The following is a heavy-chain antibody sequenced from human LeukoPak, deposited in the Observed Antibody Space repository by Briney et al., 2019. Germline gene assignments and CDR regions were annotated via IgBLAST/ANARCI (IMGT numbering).Heavy chain of an antibody. CDR1: GFTFSSYW. V-gene: IGHV3-7*01. J-gene: IGHJ3*02. Sequence: GGSLRLSSAASGFTFSSYWVSWVRQAPGKGLEWVANIKQDGSEKYYVDSVKGRFTISRDNAKNSLYLQMNSLRAEDTAVYYCARVGFSDAFDIWGQGTMVTVSS. D-gene: IGHD3-3*02. CDR3: ARVGFSDAFDI. CDR2: IKQDGSEK.